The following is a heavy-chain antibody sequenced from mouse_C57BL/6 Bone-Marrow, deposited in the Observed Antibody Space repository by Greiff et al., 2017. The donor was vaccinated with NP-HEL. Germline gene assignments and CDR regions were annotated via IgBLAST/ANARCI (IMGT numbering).Heavy chain of an antibody. Sequence: EVKLVESGGGLVKPGGSLKLSCAASGFTFSDYGMHWVRQAPEKGLEWVAYISSGSSTIYYADTVKGRFTISRDNAKNTLFLQMTSLRSEDTAMYYCARRRDSYWYYDVWGTGTTVTVSS. V-gene: IGHV5-17*01. J-gene: IGHJ1*03. CDR1: GFTFSDYG. CDR2: ISSGSSTI. CDR3: ARRRDSYWYYDV.